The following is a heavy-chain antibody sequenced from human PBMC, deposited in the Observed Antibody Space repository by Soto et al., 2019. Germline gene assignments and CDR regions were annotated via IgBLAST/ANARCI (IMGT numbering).Heavy chain of an antibody. Sequence: QVQLQESGQERGKPSGTLSLTGAVSVDSITGINWWGWFPQAPGKGLEWIGEIYHSGATTYNPSLKSRATISVDPSNNHFSLKMTSVTAADTAVYFCARDLGTGTDYWGRGTLVTVAS. CDR1: VDSITGINW. CDR3: ARDLGTGTDY. CDR2: IYHSGAT. J-gene: IGHJ4*02. V-gene: IGHV4-4*02.